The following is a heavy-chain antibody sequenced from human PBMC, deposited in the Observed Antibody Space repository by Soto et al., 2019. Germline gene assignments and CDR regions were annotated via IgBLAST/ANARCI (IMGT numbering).Heavy chain of an antibody. CDR1: GFTFSAYA. V-gene: IGHV3-23*01. J-gene: IGHJ4*02. CDR2: INVDDSA. CDR3: AKNYYFDH. Sequence: EVQLLESGGGLVQPGGSLRLSCAASGFTFSAYAMSWVRRAPGKGLEWVSSINVDDSAYYTDSVKGRFTISRDNSKSTVFLELSSLRVEDTATFYCAKNYYFDHWGQGTQVTVSS.